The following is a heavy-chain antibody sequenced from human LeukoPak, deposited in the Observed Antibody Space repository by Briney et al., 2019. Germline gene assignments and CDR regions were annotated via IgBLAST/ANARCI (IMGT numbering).Heavy chain of an antibody. D-gene: IGHD3-16*01. CDR3: ASLGGYQGGNFDF. Sequence: SETLSLTCSVSGYSISSGYHWGWIRQSPEKGLEWIGSIFSSRTPYYSPSLKSRVTISMDTSNNQFSLRLSSVTAADTAVYYCASLGGYQGGNFDFWGLRILVTVSS. V-gene: IGHV4-38-2*01. J-gene: IGHJ4*02. CDR1: GYSISSGYH. CDR2: IFSSRTP.